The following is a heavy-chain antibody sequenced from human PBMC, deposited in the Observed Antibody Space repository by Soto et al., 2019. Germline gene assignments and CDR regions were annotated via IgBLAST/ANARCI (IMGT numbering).Heavy chain of an antibody. Sequence: EVQLLESGGGLVQPGGSLRLSCKASGFSFSDYAMTWVRQAPGKGLEWVSVISGIGDNTFYAASVKGRFAISRDNSKNVLYLQMNSLSADDAAVYFCAKGRAITVYGVDILFDYWGLGTLVTVSS. D-gene: IGHD3-3*01. CDR1: GFSFSDYA. V-gene: IGHV3-23*01. J-gene: IGHJ4*01. CDR3: AKGRAITVYGVDILFDY. CDR2: ISGIGDNT.